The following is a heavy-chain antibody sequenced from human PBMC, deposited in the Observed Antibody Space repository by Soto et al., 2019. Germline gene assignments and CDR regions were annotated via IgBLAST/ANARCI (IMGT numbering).Heavy chain of an antibody. CDR3: ARQYYYDSRGYYY. Sequence: GGSLRLSCAASGFTFSSYAMHWVRQAPGKGLEWVAVISYDGSNKYYADSVKGRFTISRDNSKNTLYLQMNSLRAEDTAVYYCARQYYYDSRGYYYWGQGILVTFS. D-gene: IGHD3-22*01. CDR1: GFTFSSYA. J-gene: IGHJ4*02. CDR2: ISYDGSNK. V-gene: IGHV3-30-3*01.